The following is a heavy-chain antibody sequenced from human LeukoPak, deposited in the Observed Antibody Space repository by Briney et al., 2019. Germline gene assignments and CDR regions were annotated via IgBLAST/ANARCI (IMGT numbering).Heavy chain of an antibody. Sequence: SVKVSCKASGGTFSSYAISWVRQAPGQGLEWMGGIIPIFGTANYAQKFQGRVTITADESTSTAYMELSRLRSDDTAVYYCAREGGSYHKLDYWGQGTLVTVSS. J-gene: IGHJ4*02. V-gene: IGHV1-69*13. D-gene: IGHD1-26*01. CDR2: IIPIFGTA. CDR3: AREGGSYHKLDY. CDR1: GGTFSSYA.